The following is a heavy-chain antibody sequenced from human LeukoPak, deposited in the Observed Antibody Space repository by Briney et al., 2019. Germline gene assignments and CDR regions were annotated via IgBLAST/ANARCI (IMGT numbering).Heavy chain of an antibody. CDR2: IIPIFGTA. V-gene: IGHV1-69*13. D-gene: IGHD5-18*01. CDR1: GGTFSSYA. CDR3: AKVVAAMVLYYFDY. J-gene: IGHJ4*02. Sequence: SVKVSCKASGGTFSSYAISWVRQAPGQGLEWMGGIIPIFGTANYAQKFQGRVTITADESTSTAYMELSSLRSEDTAVYYCAKVVAAMVLYYFDYWGQGTLVTVSS.